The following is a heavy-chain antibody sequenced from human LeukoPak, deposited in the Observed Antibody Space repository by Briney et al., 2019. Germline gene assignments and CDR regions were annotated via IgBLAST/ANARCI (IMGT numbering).Heavy chain of an antibody. CDR2: IYYSGST. Sequence: SETLSLTCTVSGGSISSYYWSWIRQPPGKGLEWIGYIYYSGSTNYNPSLKSRVTISVDTSKNQFSLKLSSVTAADTAVYYCARIVGATTLYWYFDLWGRGTLVTVSS. CDR1: GGSISSYY. J-gene: IGHJ2*01. D-gene: IGHD1-26*01. CDR3: ARIVGATTLYWYFDL. V-gene: IGHV4-59*01.